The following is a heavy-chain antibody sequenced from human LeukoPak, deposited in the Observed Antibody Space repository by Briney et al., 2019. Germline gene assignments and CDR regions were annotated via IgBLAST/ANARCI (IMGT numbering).Heavy chain of an antibody. CDR2: ISGSGGST. V-gene: IGHV3-23*01. CDR1: GFTFSSYA. J-gene: IGHJ4*02. D-gene: IGHD6-19*01. Sequence: GGSLRLSCAASGFTFSSYAMSWVRQAPGKGLEWVSAISGSGGSTYYADSVKGRFTISRDNSKNTLYLQMNSLSAEDTAVYYCAKDSSGWLYYFDYWGQGTLVTVSS. CDR3: AKDSSGWLYYFDY.